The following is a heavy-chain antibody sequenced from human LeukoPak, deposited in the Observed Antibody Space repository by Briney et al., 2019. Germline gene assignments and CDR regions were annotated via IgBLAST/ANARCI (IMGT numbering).Heavy chain of an antibody. CDR2: ISGSGGST. CDR1: GFTCSSYA. CDR3: AKGKTTVTNAFDY. Sequence: GGSLRRSCAAAGFTCSSYAMSWVRQAPGKGLEWVSAISGSGGSTYYADSVKGRFTISRDNSKNTLYLQMNSLRAEDTAVYYCAKGKTTVTNAFDYWGQGTLVTVSS. D-gene: IGHD4-17*01. V-gene: IGHV3-23*01. J-gene: IGHJ4*02.